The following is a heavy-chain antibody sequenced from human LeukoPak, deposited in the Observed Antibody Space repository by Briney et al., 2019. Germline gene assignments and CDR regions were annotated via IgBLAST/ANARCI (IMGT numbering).Heavy chain of an antibody. V-gene: IGHV3-23*01. CDR1: GFIFSNDA. CDR3: AKGLHGGVGYGVDV. J-gene: IGHJ6*02. CDR2: ISGTGGRT. Sequence: PGGSLGLSCAASGFIFSNDAMTWVRQAPGKGLEWVSSISGTGGRTYSADSVKGRFTISRDNSKNTLYLQMKNLRVEHTAVYYCAKGLHGGVGYGVDVWGQGTTVSVSS. D-gene: IGHD3-16*01.